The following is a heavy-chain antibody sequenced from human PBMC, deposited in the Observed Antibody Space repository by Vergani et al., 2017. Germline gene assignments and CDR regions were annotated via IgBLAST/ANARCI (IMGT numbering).Heavy chain of an antibody. CDR3: TTDNQQSSLGHCSVTNCYGGVFDI. Sequence: EVQLVESGGGLVQPGGSLKLSCAASGFTFGGSGIHWARQPSGKGLQWVGRIRSKTNNYETAYVASVKGRFTVSRDDSKNTAYLQMDSLKTEDTAVYYCTTDNQQSSLGHCSVTNCYGGVFDIWGKGTVVTVSS. J-gene: IGHJ3*02. CDR1: GFTFGGSG. V-gene: IGHV3-73*02. D-gene: IGHD2-15*01. CDR2: IRSKTNNYET.